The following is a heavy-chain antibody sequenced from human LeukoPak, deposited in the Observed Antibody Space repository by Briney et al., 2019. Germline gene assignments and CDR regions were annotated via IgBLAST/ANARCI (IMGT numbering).Heavy chain of an antibody. D-gene: IGHD2-2*01. CDR3: ASPYCSSTSCYDVGTYYFDY. CDR1: GGSISSSSYY. V-gene: IGHV4-39*01. CDR2: IYYSGST. Sequence: SETLSLTCTVSGGSISSSSYYWGWIRQPPGKGLEWIGSIYYSGSTYYNPSLKSRVTISVDTSRNQFSLKLSSATAADTAVYYCASPYCSSTSCYDVGTYYFDYWGQGTLVTVSS. J-gene: IGHJ4*02.